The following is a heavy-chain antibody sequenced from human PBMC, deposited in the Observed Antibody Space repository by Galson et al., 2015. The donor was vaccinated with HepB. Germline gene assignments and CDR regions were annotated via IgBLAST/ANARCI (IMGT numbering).Heavy chain of an antibody. V-gene: IGHV5-51*01. CDR2: IYPDDSDS. Sequence: QSGAEVKKPGESLKISCKGSGYTFTDYWIGWVRQMPGKGLEWMGIIYPDDSDSRHSPSFEGQVTFSADKSINTAYLQWSSLKASDTALYFCVSNYYDTRAFQHWGQGTLVTVSS. D-gene: IGHD3-22*01. CDR1: GYTFTDYW. CDR3: VSNYYDTRAFQH. J-gene: IGHJ1*01.